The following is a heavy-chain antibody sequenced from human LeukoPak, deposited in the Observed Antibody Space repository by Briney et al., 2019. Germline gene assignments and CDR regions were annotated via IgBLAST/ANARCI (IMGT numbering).Heavy chain of an antibody. D-gene: IGHD3-3*01. CDR3: ARRFLEWSYAFDI. CDR1: GYTFTGYY. Sequence: ASVKVSCKASGYTFTGYYMRWVRQAPGQGLEWMGWINPNSGGTNYAQKFQGRVTMTRDTSISTAYMELSRLRSDDTAVYYCARRFLEWSYAFDIWGQGTMVTVSS. CDR2: INPNSGGT. V-gene: IGHV1-2*02. J-gene: IGHJ3*02.